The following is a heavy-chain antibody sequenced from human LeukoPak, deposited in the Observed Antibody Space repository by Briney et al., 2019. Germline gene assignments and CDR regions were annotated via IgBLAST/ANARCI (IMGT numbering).Heavy chain of an antibody. D-gene: IGHD1-7*01. CDR2: IKSKTDGGTT. J-gene: IGHJ4*02. CDR1: GFTFSNAW. V-gene: IGHV3-15*01. CDR3: TTRITGTTSLFLVGVY. Sequence: GGSLRLSCAASGFTFSNAWMSWVRQAPGKGLEWVGRIKSKTDGGTTDYAAPVKGRFTISRDDSKNTLYLHMNSLKTEDTAVYYCTTRITGTTSLFLVGVYWGQGTLVTVSS.